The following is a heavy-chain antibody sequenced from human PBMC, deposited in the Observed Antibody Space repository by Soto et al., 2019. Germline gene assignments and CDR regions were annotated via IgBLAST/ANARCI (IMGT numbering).Heavy chain of an antibody. D-gene: IGHD3-3*01. CDR2: INHSGST. V-gene: IGHV4-34*01. CDR3: ASAAEYDFWSGYSGNAFDI. J-gene: IGHJ3*02. CDR1: GGSFSGYY. Sequence: SETLSLTCTVYGGSFSGYYWSWIRQPPGKGLEWIGEINHSGSTNYNPSLKSRVTISVDTSKNQFSLKLSSVTAADTAVYYCASAAEYDFWSGYSGNAFDIWGQGAMVT.